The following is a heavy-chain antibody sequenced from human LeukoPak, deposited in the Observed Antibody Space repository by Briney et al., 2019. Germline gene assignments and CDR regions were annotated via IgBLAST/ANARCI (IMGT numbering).Heavy chain of an antibody. D-gene: IGHD6-19*01. CDR2: INSDGSST. Sequence: GGSLRLSCAASGFTSSSYWMHWVRQAPGKGLVWVSRINSDGSSTSYADSVKGRFTISRDNAKNTLYLQMNSLRAEDTAVYYCARDGVAGYSSGWYGNDAFDIWGQGTMVTVSS. J-gene: IGHJ3*02. V-gene: IGHV3-74*01. CDR1: GFTSSSYW. CDR3: ARDGVAGYSSGWYGNDAFDI.